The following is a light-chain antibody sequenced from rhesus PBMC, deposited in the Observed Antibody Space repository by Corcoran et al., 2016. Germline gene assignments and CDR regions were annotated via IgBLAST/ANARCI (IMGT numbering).Light chain of an antibody. CDR2: GAS. V-gene: IGKV3S9*01. CDR3: QQYSNWPLT. CDR1: QSVSSY. J-gene: IGKJ4*01. Sequence: EIVMTQSPATLSLSPGERATLSCRASQSVSSYVAWYQQKPEQAPRLLIYGASSRATGIPDRFSGSGSGTDFTLTISSLEPEDCAVYYCQQYSNWPLTFGGGTKGEIK.